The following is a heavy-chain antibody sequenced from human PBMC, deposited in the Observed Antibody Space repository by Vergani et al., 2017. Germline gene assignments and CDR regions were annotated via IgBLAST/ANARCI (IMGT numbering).Heavy chain of an antibody. CDR3: ARDYSVTHFAGRVGRFLDS. D-gene: IGHD4-17*01. CDR1: GYTLTELS. J-gene: IGHJ4*02. CDR2: FDPEDGET. V-gene: IGHV1-24*01. Sequence: QVQLVQSGAEVNKPGASVKVSCKVSGYTLTELSMHWVRQAPGKGLEWMGGFDPEDGETIYAQKLQGRVTMTADTSTDTAYMELTGLTSEDTAIYYCARDYSVTHFAGRVGRFLDSWGQGTLVTVSS.